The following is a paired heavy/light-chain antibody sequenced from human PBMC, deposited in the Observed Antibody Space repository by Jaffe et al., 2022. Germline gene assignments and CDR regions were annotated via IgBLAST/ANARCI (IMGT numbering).Heavy chain of an antibody. CDR1: GFTFSSYA. CDR2: ISPDGVNT. V-gene: IGHV3-23*01. CDR3: AREYCSSTYCHRYFDY. J-gene: IGHJ4*02. D-gene: IGHD2-15*01. Sequence: EVQLLESGGGLVQPGGSLRLSCAASGFTFSSYAMSWVRQAPGKGLEWVSAISPDGVNTYYMDSVKGRFTISRDNSKVTLYLQMNSLRAEDTAEYYCAREYCSSTYCHRYFDYWGQGTLVTVSS.
Light chain of an antibody. J-gene: IGKJ1*01. CDR2: SAS. V-gene: IGKV1-39*01. CDR1: QSISSY. Sequence: DIQMTQSPSSLSASVGDRVTITCRASQSISSYLNWYQQKPGKAPKLLIYSASSLHGGVPSRFSGSGSGTDFTLTISSLQPGDFATYHCQQTYNSLWTFGHGTKVEIK. CDR3: QQTYNSLWT.